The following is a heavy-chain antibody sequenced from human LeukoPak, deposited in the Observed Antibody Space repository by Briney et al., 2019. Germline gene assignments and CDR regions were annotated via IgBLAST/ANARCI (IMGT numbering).Heavy chain of an antibody. Sequence: PGGSLRLSCAASGFTFSSYAMSWVRQAPGKGLEWVSVISGSGSSTYYADSAKGRFTISRDNSKNTLYLQMNSLRAEDTAVYYCAKVRYDSSGYQSPYFDYWGQGTLVTVSS. J-gene: IGHJ4*02. V-gene: IGHV3-23*01. CDR1: GFTFSSYA. CDR3: AKVRYDSSGYQSPYFDY. CDR2: ISGSGSST. D-gene: IGHD3-22*01.